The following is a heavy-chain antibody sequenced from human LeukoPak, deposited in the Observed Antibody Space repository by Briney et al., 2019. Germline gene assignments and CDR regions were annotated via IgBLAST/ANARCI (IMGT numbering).Heavy chain of an antibody. CDR2: IIPILGIT. J-gene: IGHJ4*02. V-gene: IGHV1-69*04. D-gene: IGHD6-19*01. CDR3: ARVPRLGIAVAAFDY. CDR1: GGTFSNYA. Sequence: SVKVSCKASGGTFSNYAINWVRQAPGQGLEWMGRIIPILGITNYAQKFQGRVTITADKSTSTAYMELSSLRSEDTAVYYCARVPRLGIAVAAFDYWGQGTLVTVSS.